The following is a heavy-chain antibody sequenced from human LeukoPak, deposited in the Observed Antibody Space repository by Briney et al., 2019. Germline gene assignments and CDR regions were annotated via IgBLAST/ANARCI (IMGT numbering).Heavy chain of an antibody. V-gene: IGHV4-34*01. CDR3: ARAASGWSPGY. J-gene: IGHJ4*02. CDR2: INHSGSS. Sequence: SETLSLTFAVYGGSFSDYHWNWIRQPPGKGLEVIGEINHSGSSNYNPSLKRRVTISVDTSTNQFYLRLRSVTAADTAVYYCARAASGWSPGYWRQGTLVTVSS. CDR1: GGSFSDYH. D-gene: IGHD6-19*01.